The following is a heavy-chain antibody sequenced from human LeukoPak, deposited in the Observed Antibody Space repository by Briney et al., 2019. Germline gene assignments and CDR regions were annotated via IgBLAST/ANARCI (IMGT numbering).Heavy chain of an antibody. CDR3: ARVRRYDLIDY. CDR1: GYTFTSYG. V-gene: IGHV1-18*01. D-gene: IGHD5-12*01. CDR2: ISAYNGNT. J-gene: IGHJ4*02. Sequence: GASVKVSCKASGYTFTSYGISWVRQAPGQGLEWMGWISAYNGNTNYAQKLQGRVTLTPDTSTSTADVELRSLRPDDPAVYYCARVRRYDLIDYWGQGTLVTVSS.